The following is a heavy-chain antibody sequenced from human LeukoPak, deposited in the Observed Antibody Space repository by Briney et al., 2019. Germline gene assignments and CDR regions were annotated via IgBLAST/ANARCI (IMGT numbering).Heavy chain of an antibody. CDR1: GFTFSSYA. J-gene: IGHJ4*02. CDR3: ARDIQGSFNY. Sequence: PGGSLRLSCAASGFTFSSYAMSWVRQAPGKGLEWVSTISDSGGSTYYADSVKGRFTISRDNSKNTLFLQMNSLRAEDTAVFYCARDIQGSFNYWGQGTLVTVSS. CDR2: ISDSGGST. V-gene: IGHV3-23*01.